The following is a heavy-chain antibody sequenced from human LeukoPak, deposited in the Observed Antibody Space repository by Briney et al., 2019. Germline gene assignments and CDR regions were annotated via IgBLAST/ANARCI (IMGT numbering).Heavy chain of an antibody. D-gene: IGHD3/OR15-3a*01. Sequence: GGSLRLSCAASGFTVSSNYMSWVRQAPGKGLGWVTFIRSDGSSNYYGDSVKGRFTLSRDNFKNTLSLQMNSLRAEDTAVYYCVRDRDWGFDYWGQGTLVTVSS. CDR2: IRSDGSSN. CDR3: VRDRDWGFDY. J-gene: IGHJ4*02. V-gene: IGHV3-30*02. CDR1: GFTVSSNY.